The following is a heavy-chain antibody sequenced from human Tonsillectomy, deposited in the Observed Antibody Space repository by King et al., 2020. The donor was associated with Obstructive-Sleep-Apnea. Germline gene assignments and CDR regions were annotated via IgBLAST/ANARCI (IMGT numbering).Heavy chain of an antibody. D-gene: IGHD3-9*01. Sequence: VQLQQWGAGLLKPSETLSLTCAVYGGSFSGYYWSWIRQSPGKGLEWIGEINHSGSTHYNPSLKSRVTISIDTSKNHFSLNLTSVTAADTAVYYCAGGRALARITIFWGNYYGMDVWGQGTTVTVSS. V-gene: IGHV4-34*01. CDR1: GGSFSGYY. CDR3: AGGRALARITIFWGNYYGMDV. CDR2: INHSGST. J-gene: IGHJ6*02.